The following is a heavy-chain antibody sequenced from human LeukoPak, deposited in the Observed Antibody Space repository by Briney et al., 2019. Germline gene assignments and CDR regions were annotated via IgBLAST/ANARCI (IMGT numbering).Heavy chain of an antibody. J-gene: IGHJ4*02. CDR1: GFTVSSKY. CDR3: ASSPPGAVRGVITRDY. CDR2: IYSGGST. D-gene: IGHD3-10*01. V-gene: IGHV3-66*01. Sequence: GGSLRLSCAASGFTVSSKYMSWVRQAPGKGLEWVSVIYSGGSTYYADSVKGRFTISRDNSKNTLYIQMNSLRAEDTAVYYCASSPPGAVRGVITRDYWGQGTLVTVSS.